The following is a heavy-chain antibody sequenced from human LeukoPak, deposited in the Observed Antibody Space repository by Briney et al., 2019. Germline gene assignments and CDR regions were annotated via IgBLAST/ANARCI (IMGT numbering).Heavy chain of an antibody. D-gene: IGHD3-3*01. CDR1: GYTFTSYY. V-gene: IGHV1-46*01. CDR2: INPSGGST. CDR3: ARAPQGEVISSNWFDP. Sequence: ASVKVSCKASGYTFTSYYMHWVRQVPGQGLEWMGIINPSGGSTSYAQKFQGRVTMTRDTSTSTVYMELSSLRSEDTAVYYCARAPQGEVISSNWFDPWGQGTLVTVSS. J-gene: IGHJ5*02.